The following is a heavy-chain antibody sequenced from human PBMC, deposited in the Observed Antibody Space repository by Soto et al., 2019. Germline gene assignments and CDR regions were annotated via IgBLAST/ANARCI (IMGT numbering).Heavy chain of an antibody. CDR3: VRARPFSGWYGILDH. CDR1: GGTFSSYG. CDR2: IIPIFGSP. D-gene: IGHD6-19*01. J-gene: IGHJ4*02. Sequence: QVQLVQSGAEVKKPGSSVRISCMTSGGTFSSYGISWVRQAPGEGLEWMGGIIPIFGSPHYAQRFQGRVSITANDSTTPAYMELSSPTSDDTAVYYCVRARPFSGWYGILDHWGQGTLVTVSS. V-gene: IGHV1-69*01.